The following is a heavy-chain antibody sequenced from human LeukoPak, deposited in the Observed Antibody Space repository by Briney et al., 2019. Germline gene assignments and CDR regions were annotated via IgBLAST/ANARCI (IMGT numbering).Heavy chain of an antibody. CDR2: INPSDGST. V-gene: IGHV1-46*01. CDR1: AYTFSTYY. Sequence: ASVMVSCKASAYTFSTYYLHWVRQAPGQGLEWMGMINPSDGSTSYAQKFQGRVTMTRDKSTSTVYMELRSLRSEDTAVYYCARVHARDYYYYYYMDVWGKGTTVTVSS. CDR3: ARVHARDYYYYYYMDV. J-gene: IGHJ6*03.